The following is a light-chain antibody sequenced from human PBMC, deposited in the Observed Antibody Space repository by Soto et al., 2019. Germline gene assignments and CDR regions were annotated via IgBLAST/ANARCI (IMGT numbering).Light chain of an antibody. V-gene: IGKV3-20*01. CDR1: QTVRNGY. Sequence: EIVLTQSPGFLSVSPGERATLSCRASQTVRNGYLAWYQHKAGQAPRLLIYRTLSRAAGIPDRFSGSGSGTDFTLPISRLEPEDFAVYFCHQYADSPVTFGGGTKVEIK. CDR2: RTL. J-gene: IGKJ4*01. CDR3: HQYADSPVT.